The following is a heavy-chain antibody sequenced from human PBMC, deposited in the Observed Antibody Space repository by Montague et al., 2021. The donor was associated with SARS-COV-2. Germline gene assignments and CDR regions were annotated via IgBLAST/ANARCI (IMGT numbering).Heavy chain of an antibody. Sequence: SETLSLTCEVSGGSMSGYYWTWIRQSPGKGLEWIGYIYYSGSSNYNPSLKSRVTISIDTSKNQFSLNLNSVTAADGAVYYCASPGGYCSGGSCYYVYWGQGTLVTVSS. J-gene: IGHJ4*02. CDR3: ASPGGYCSGGSCYYVY. CDR1: GGSMSGYY. D-gene: IGHD2-15*01. V-gene: IGHV4-59*01. CDR2: IYYSGSS.